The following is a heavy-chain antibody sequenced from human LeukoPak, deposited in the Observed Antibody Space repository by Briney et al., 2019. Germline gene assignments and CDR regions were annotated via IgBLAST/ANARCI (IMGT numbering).Heavy chain of an antibody. D-gene: IGHD3-10*01. Sequence: VASVKVSCKASGGTFSSYAISWVRQAPGQGLEWMGGIIPIFGTANYAQKFQGRVTITADESTSTAYMELSSLRSEDTAVYYCAGGAYRELLWFGELVSPLYYYGMDVWGKGTTVTVSS. CDR1: GGTFSSYA. J-gene: IGHJ6*04. CDR2: IIPIFGTA. V-gene: IGHV1-69*13. CDR3: AGGAYRELLWFGELVSPLYYYGMDV.